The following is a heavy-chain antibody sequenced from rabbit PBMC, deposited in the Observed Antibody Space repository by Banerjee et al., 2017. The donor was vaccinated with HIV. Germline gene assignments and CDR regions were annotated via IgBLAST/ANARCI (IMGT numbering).Heavy chain of an antibody. J-gene: IGHJ4*01. Sequence: QLLEESGGDLVKPGASLTLTCTASGFSFSSSYWMCWVRQAPGKGLEWIACIDGGSSTKTWYTSWAKGRFTISKTSSTTVTLQMTSLTAADTATYFCARDYTYGIGDYAYVFNLWGPGTLVTVS. V-gene: IGHV1S40*01. CDR1: GFSFSSSYW. CDR3: ARDYTYGIGDYAYVFNL. D-gene: IGHD6-1*01. CDR2: IDGGSSTKT.